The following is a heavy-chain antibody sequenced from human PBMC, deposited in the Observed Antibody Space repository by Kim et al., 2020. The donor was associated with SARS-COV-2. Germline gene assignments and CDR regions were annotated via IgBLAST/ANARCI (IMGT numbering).Heavy chain of an antibody. CDR2: IIPILGIA. CDR1: GGTFSSYA. Sequence: SVKVSCKASGGTFSSYAISWVRQAPGQGLGWMGRIIPILGIANYAQKFQGRVTITADKSTSTAYMELSSLRSEDTAVYYCARWDGGNPNYYYYGMDVWGQGTTVTVSS. CDR3: ARWDGGNPNYYYYGMDV. J-gene: IGHJ6*02. D-gene: IGHD2-15*01. V-gene: IGHV1-69*04.